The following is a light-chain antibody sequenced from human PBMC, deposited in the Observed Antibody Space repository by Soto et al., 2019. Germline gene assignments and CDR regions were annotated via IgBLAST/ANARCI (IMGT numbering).Light chain of an antibody. CDR1: QSISSW. Sequence: DIQMTQSPSTLSASVGDRVTITCRASQSISSWLAWYQQKPGKAPKLLIYDASSLESGVPSRFSGSGSGTEFTITISSLKPDDFATNDCQQYKSDPSWTFGQGTKVDIK. CDR3: QQYKSDPSWT. V-gene: IGKV1-5*01. CDR2: DAS. J-gene: IGKJ1*01.